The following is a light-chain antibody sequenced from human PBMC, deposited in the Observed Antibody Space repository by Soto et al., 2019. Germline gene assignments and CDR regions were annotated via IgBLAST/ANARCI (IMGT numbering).Light chain of an antibody. V-gene: IGKV1-39*01. CDR2: AAS. Sequence: DIQMTQSPSSLSASVGDRVTITCRASQNVNNFLSWYQQRPGKAPKLLVYAASNLAGGIPSRFSGSGSGTDFTLTISSLQPEDFATYSCQQTYSTLTFGGGTKVE. CDR1: QNVNNF. J-gene: IGKJ4*01. CDR3: QQTYSTLT.